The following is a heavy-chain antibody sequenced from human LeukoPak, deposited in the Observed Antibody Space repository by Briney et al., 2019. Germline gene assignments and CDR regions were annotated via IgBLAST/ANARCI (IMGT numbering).Heavy chain of an antibody. V-gene: IGHV3-23*01. CDR3: AKDHGLLWFGELSYFDS. Sequence: SGGSLRLSCAASGFTFSSYAMSWVRQAPGKGLEWVSAISGSGGSTYYADSVKGRFTISRDNSKNTLYLQMNSLRAEDTAVYYCAKDHGLLWFGELSYFDSWGQGTLVTVSS. CDR2: ISGSGGST. CDR1: GFTFSSYA. J-gene: IGHJ4*02. D-gene: IGHD3-10*01.